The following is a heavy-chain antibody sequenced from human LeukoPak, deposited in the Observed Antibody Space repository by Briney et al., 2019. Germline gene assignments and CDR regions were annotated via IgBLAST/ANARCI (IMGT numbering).Heavy chain of an antibody. CDR2: IYYSGST. Sequence: SETLSLTCTVSGGSISSYYWSWIRQPPGKGLEWIGYIYYSGSTNNNPSLTSRVTISVDTSKNQFSLKMSSVTAADTAVYYCARQISDYYYYMDVWGKGTTVTVSS. J-gene: IGHJ6*03. D-gene: IGHD2-15*01. CDR1: GGSISSYY. CDR3: ARQISDYYYYMDV. V-gene: IGHV4-59*01.